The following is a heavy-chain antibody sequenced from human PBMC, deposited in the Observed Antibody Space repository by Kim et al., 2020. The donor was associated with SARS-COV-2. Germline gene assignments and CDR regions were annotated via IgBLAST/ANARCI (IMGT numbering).Heavy chain of an antibody. CDR2: IKEGGSYI. CDR3: VFSRGDY. CDR1: GFIFSSSW. Sequence: GGSLRLSCAASGFIFSSSWMNWVRQAPGKGLEWVANIKEGGSYIYYADSVKGRFTISRDDAKNSVYLQMNNVRDEDAATYYCVFSRGDYWSRGTLVTVSS. J-gene: IGHJ4*02. V-gene: IGHV3-7*03. D-gene: IGHD3-16*01.